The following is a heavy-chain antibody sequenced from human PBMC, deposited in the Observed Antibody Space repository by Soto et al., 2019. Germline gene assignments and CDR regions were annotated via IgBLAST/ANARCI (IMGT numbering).Heavy chain of an antibody. CDR2: IYWDDDK. CDR3: AHCEATIDYFDY. Sequence: QITLKESGPTLVKPTQTLTLTCTFSGFSLSTSGVGVGWIRPPPGKALEWLALIYWDDDKRYSPSLKSRLTITKDTSKNQVVLTMTNMDPVDTATYYCAHCEATIDYFDYWGQGTLVTVSS. V-gene: IGHV2-5*02. D-gene: IGHD5-12*01. J-gene: IGHJ4*02. CDR1: GFSLSTSGVG.